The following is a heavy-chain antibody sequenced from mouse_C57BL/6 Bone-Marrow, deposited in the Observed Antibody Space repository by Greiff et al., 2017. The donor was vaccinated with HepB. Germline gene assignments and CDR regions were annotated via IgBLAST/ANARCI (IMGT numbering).Heavy chain of an antibody. Sequence: QVQLQQSGAELVRPGASVKLSCKASGYTFTDYYINWVKQRPGQGLEWIARIYPGSGNTYYNEKFKGKATLTADKSSSTAYMQLSSLTSEDSAVYFCAFYYDYDGGFDYWGQGTTLTVSS. CDR2: IYPGSGNT. V-gene: IGHV1-76*01. CDR1: GYTFTDYY. D-gene: IGHD2-4*01. J-gene: IGHJ2*01. CDR3: AFYYDYDGGFDY.